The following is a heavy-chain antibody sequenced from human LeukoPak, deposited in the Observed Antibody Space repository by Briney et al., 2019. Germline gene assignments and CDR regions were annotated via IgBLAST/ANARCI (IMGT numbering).Heavy chain of an antibody. V-gene: IGHV7-4-1*02. J-gene: IGHJ4*02. CDR1: GYTFTSYA. Sequence: GASVKVSCKASGYTFTSYAMNWVRQAPGQGLEWMGRINTNTGNPAYAQGFTGRFVFSLDTSVSTAYLQISSLKAEDTAVYYCARVPPHYDSSGYYYGAFDYWGQGTLVTVSS. CDR3: ARVPPHYDSSGYYYGAFDY. CDR2: INTNTGNP. D-gene: IGHD3-22*01.